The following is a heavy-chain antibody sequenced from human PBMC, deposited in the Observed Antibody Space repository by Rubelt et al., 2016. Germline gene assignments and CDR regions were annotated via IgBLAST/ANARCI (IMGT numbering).Heavy chain of an antibody. V-gene: IGHV3-66*01. D-gene: IGHD3-3*01. Sequence: EVQLLESGGGVVQPGRSLRLSCLVSGFSLNNFGIHWVRLVPGKGLEWISVIYSGGSTYYADSVKGRLTISRDNSKNTLYLQMNSLRVEDTAVYYCAREFYYDFWSGLDYWGQGALVTVSS. CDR3: AREFYYDFWSGLDY. CDR1: GFSLNNFG. J-gene: IGHJ4*02. CDR2: IYSGGST.